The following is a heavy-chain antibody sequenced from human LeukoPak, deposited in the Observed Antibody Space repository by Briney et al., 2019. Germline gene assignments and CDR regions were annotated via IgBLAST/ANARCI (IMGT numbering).Heavy chain of an antibody. V-gene: IGHV4-38-2*02. J-gene: IGHJ4*02. CDR3: AREWQQLVPDY. CDR1: GYSIGSGYY. D-gene: IGHD6-13*01. CDR2: IYHSGST. Sequence: SETLSLTCTVSGYSIGSGYYWGWIRQPPGKGLEWIGSIYHSGSTYYNPSLKSRVTISVDTSKNQFSLKLSSVTAADTAVYYCAREWQQLVPDYWGQGTLVTVSS.